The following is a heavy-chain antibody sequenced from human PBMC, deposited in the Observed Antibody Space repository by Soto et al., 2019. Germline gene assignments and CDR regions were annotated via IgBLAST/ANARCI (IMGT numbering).Heavy chain of an antibody. Sequence: GGSLRLSCATSGLTFSNYAMSWVRQAPGGGLEWVSSMSGSSSTTYYADSVRGRFAISRDRSKNTLYLQMSSLRAEDTALYYCAKNQERELPRVIDFWGQGTLVTVSS. CDR3: AKNQERELPRVIDF. CDR1: GLTFSNYA. CDR2: MSGSSSTT. V-gene: IGHV3-23*01. D-gene: IGHD1-7*01. J-gene: IGHJ4*02.